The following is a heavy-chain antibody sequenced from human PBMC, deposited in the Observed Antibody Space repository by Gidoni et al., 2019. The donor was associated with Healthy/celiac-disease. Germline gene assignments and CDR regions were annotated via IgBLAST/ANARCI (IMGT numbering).Heavy chain of an antibody. CDR2: ISSSSRYT. CDR1: GCTFSDYY. V-gene: IGHV3-11*05. J-gene: IGHJ4*02. Sequence: QVQLVESGGGLVKPGGAVRLSCAASGCTFSDYYMSWSRQAPGKGLEWVSYISSSSRYTNYADSVKGRFTLSRDNAKTSLYLQMNSLSAEDPAVYYCASSPHSSQANTGTDYWGQGTLVTVSS. CDR3: ASSPHSSQANTGTDY. D-gene: IGHD6-13*01.